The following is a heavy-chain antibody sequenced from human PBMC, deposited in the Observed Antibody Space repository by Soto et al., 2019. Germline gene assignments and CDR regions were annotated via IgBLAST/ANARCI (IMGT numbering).Heavy chain of an antibody. J-gene: IGHJ4*02. CDR2: ISGDGTDT. D-gene: IGHD7-27*01. CDR3: AKRPISNTGGTFEY. CDR1: GFTFSSYA. V-gene: IGHV3-23*01. Sequence: EVQLLESGGGLGQPGGSLRLSCAASGFTFSSYAMSWVRQASGKGLEWISSISGDGTDTHYADSVKGRFTISRDSSKRTLYLQMNDLRAEDTAIYYCAKRPISNTGGTFEYWGQGTLVTVSS.